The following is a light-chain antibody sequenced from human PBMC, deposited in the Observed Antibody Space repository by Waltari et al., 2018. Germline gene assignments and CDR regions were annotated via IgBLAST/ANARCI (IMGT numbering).Light chain of an antibody. CDR1: SSNVGSNH. Sequence: QSVLTQPPSVSAAPGQKVTISCSGGSSNVGSNHVSWYQQLPGPGPKVVIYDNNKRTSGIPVRFPGSKSGTSATLGITGLQTGDEADYYCGTWDGSLNVVLFGGGTKLTVL. J-gene: IGLJ2*01. CDR3: GTWDGSLNVVL. V-gene: IGLV1-51*01. CDR2: DNN.